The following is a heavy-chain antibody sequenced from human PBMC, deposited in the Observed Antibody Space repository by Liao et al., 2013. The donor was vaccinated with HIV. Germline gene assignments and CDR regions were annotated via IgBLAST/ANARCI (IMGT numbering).Heavy chain of an antibody. CDR3: ARYVVGSFDY. Sequence: QVQLQESGPGLVKPSETLSLTCAVYGGSFSGYYWSWIRQPPGKGLEWIGEINHSGSTNYNPSLKSRVTISVDTSKNQFSLKLSSVTAADTAVYYCARYVVGSFDYWGQGTLVTVSS. D-gene: IGHD2-15*01. J-gene: IGHJ4*02. V-gene: IGHV4-34*10. CDR1: GGSFSGYY. CDR2: INHSGST.